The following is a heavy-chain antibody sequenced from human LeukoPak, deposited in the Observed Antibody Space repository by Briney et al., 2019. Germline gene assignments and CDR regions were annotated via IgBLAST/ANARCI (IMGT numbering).Heavy chain of an antibody. V-gene: IGHV4-39*07. CDR3: ARGRNNYGANSEIGY. CDR2: IYYSGST. Sequence: SETLSLTCSVSGDSISLSFYYWGWIRQPPGKGLEWIGSIYYSGSTYYNPSLKSRVTISVDTSKNQFSLKLSSVTAADTAVYYCARGRNNYGANSEIGYWGQGTLVTVSS. CDR1: GDSISLSFYY. J-gene: IGHJ4*02. D-gene: IGHD4-23*01.